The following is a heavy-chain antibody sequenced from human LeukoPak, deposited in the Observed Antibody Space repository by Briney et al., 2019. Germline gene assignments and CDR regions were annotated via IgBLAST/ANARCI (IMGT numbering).Heavy chain of an antibody. J-gene: IGHJ4*02. D-gene: IGHD3-22*01. V-gene: IGHV3-53*01. CDR1: GLIGRSFY. CDR2: IYANGSP. Sequence: PWGSLILSCAASGLIGRSFYMSRVRQAPGQGLECVSVIYANGSPYYADSVKGRFTISRDNSKNTVYLQMNSLRAEDTAVYYCARYYYDNSGYPYYLDYWGQGTLVTVSS. CDR3: ARYYYDNSGYPYYLDY.